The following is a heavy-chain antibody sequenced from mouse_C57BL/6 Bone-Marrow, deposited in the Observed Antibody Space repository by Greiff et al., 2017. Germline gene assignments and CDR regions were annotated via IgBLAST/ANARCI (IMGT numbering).Heavy chain of an antibody. CDR3: TAVYYGNPWYFDV. CDR2: ISSGGDYI. D-gene: IGHD2-1*01. V-gene: IGHV5-9-1*02. Sequence: EVKVVESGEGLVKPGGSLKLSCAASGFTFSSYAMSWVRQTPEKRLEWVAYISSGGDYIYYADTVKGRFTISRDNARNTLYLQMSSLKSEDTAMYYCTAVYYGNPWYFDVWGTGATVTVSS. CDR1: GFTFSSYA. J-gene: IGHJ1*03.